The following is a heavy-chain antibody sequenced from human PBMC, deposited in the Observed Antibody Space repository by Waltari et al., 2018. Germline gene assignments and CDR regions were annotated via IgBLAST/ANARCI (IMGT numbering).Heavy chain of an antibody. CDR2: IYYSGST. CDR1: GGSISSSSYY. CDR3: AHENYYDSSGYYY. Sequence: QLQLQESGPGLVKPSETLSLTCTVSGGSISSSSYYWGWIRRPPGKGLEWIGGIYYSGSTYYNPSLKSRVTISVDTSKNQFSLKLSSVTSADTAVYYCAHENYYDSSGYYYWGQGTLVTVSS. D-gene: IGHD3-22*01. J-gene: IGHJ4*02. V-gene: IGHV4-39*01.